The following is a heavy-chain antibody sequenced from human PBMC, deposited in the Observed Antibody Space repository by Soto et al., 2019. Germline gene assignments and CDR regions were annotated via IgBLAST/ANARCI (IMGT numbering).Heavy chain of an antibody. CDR3: ARERYSSSPTPYNWFDP. CDR2: ISSSSSYI. D-gene: IGHD6-6*01. J-gene: IGHJ5*02. Sequence: GGSLRLSCAASGFTFSSYSMNWVRQAPGKGLEWVSSISSSSSYIYYADSVKGRFTISRDNAKNSLYPQMNSLRAEDTAVYYCARERYSSSPTPYNWFDPWGQGTLVTVSS. CDR1: GFTFSSYS. V-gene: IGHV3-21*01.